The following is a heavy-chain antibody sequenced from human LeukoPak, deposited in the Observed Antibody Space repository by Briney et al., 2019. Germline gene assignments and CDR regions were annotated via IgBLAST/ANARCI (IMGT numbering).Heavy chain of an antibody. CDR3: AKQLRSSSWYGY. V-gene: IGHV3-30*18. D-gene: IGHD6-13*01. J-gene: IGHJ4*02. CDR2: ISYDGSNK. Sequence: GGSLRLSCVASGFTFSSYGMHWVRQAPGKGLEWVAVISYDGSNKYYADSVKGRFTISRDNSKNTLYLQMNSLRAEDTAVYYCAKQLRSSSWYGYWGQGTLVTVSS. CDR1: GFTFSSYG.